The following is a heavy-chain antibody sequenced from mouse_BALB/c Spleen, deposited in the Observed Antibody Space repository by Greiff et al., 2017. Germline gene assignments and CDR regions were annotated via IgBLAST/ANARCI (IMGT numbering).Heavy chain of an antibody. CDR1: GYTFTSYW. D-gene: IGHD2-14*01. CDR2: INPSTGYT. Sequence: VKLVESGAELAKPGASVKMSCKASGYTFTSYWMHWVKQRPGQGLEWIGYINPSTGYTEYNQKFKDKATLTADKSSSTAYMQLSSLTSEDSAVYYCARSGVRYYAMDYWGQGTSVTVSS. V-gene: IGHV1-7*01. J-gene: IGHJ4*01. CDR3: ARSGVRYYAMDY.